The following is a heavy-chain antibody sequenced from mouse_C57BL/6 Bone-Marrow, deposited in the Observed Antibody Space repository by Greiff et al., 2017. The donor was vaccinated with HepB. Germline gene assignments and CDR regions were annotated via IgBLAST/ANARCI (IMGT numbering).Heavy chain of an antibody. CDR1: GYTFTSYW. V-gene: IGHV1-72*01. CDR2: IDPNSGGT. D-gene: IGHD1-1*01. J-gene: IGHJ1*03. CDR3: ARGITTVVEWYFDV. Sequence: QVQLQQSGAELVRPGASVTLSCKASGYTFTSYWMHWVKQRPGRGLEWIGRIDPNSGGTKYNEKFKSKATLTVDKPSSTAYMQLSSLTSEDSAVYYCARGITTVVEWYFDVWGTGTTVTVSS.